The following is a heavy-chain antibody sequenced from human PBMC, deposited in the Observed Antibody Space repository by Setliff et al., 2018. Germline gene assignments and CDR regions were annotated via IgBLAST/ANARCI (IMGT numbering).Heavy chain of an antibody. Sequence: PGGSLSLSCAASGFTFSSYEMNWVRLAPGKGLEWVSYISSSGANIYYADSVKGRFTISRDNAKNSLYLQMSSLRAEDTAVYYCARLSTSGSYYSLIDYWGQGTLVTVSS. D-gene: IGHD3-10*01. J-gene: IGHJ4*02. CDR1: GFTFSSYE. V-gene: IGHV3-48*03. CDR2: ISSSGANI. CDR3: ARLSTSGSYYSLIDY.